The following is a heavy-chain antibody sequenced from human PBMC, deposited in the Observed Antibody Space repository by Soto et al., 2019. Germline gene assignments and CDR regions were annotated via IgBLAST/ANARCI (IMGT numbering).Heavy chain of an antibody. Sequence: SVKVSCKASGGTFSSYAMSWVRQAPGQGLEWMGGIIPIFGTANYAQKFQGRVTITADESTSTAYMELSSLRSEDTAVYYCARGGGMTTVTRGYYYYYGMHVWGQGRRVTVS. J-gene: IGHJ6*02. D-gene: IGHD4-17*01. CDR3: ARGGGMTTVTRGYYYYYGMHV. V-gene: IGHV1-69*13. CDR1: GGTFSSYA. CDR2: IIPIFGTA.